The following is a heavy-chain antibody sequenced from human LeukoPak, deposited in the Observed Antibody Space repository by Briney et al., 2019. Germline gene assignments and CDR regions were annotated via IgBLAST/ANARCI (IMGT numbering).Heavy chain of an antibody. J-gene: IGHJ3*02. CDR3: ARTTYYDFWSGYQATDAFDI. CDR2: TYYRSKWYK. D-gene: IGHD3-3*01. CDR1: GDSVSSNSAA. Sequence: SQTLSLTCAISGDSVSSNSAAWNWIRQSPSRGLEWLGRTYYRSKWYKEYALSVKSRITINPDTSKNQFSLKLSSVTAADTAVYYCARTTYYDFWSGYQATDAFDIWGQGTMVTVSS. V-gene: IGHV6-1*01.